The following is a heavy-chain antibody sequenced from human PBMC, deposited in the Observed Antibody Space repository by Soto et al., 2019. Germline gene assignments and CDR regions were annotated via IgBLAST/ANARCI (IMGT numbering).Heavy chain of an antibody. J-gene: IGHJ4*02. CDR3: ARQARGTTWSDFDY. D-gene: IGHD1-7*01. V-gene: IGHV4-39*01. Sequence: SETLSLTCTVSGGSISSTSYYWGWIRQPPGEGLEWIGSVYYSGSAYYNTSLKTRITLPLAPSKSQFSLTLTSVTAADTAVYYCARQARGTTWSDFDYWGQGILVTVSS. CDR2: VYYSGSA. CDR1: GGSISSTSYY.